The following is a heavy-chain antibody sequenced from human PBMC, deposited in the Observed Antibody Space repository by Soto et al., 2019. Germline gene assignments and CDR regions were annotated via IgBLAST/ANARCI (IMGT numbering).Heavy chain of an antibody. D-gene: IGHD5-18*01. Sequence: SETLSLTCTVSDGSISSGDYYWSWIRQPPGKGLEWIGYIYYSGSTYYNPSLKSRVTISVDTSKNQFSLKLSSVTAADTAVYYCARDRGPRGYSSWGQGTLVTVSS. CDR1: DGSISSGDYY. CDR2: IYYSGST. J-gene: IGHJ4*02. CDR3: ARDRGPRGYSS. V-gene: IGHV4-30-4*01.